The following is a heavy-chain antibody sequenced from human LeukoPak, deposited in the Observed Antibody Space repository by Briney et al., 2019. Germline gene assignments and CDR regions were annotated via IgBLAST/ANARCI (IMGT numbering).Heavy chain of an antibody. CDR3: ARTNSGYDCSSDY. CDR2: IYQSGST. Sequence: SETLSLTCAVSGGSISSGGYSWSWIRQPPGKGLEWIGYIYQSGSTYYNPSLKSRVTISVDRSKNQFSLKLSSVTAADTAVYYCARTNSGYDCSSDYWGQGTLVTVSS. D-gene: IGHD5-12*01. CDR1: GGSISSGGYS. V-gene: IGHV4-30-2*01. J-gene: IGHJ4*02.